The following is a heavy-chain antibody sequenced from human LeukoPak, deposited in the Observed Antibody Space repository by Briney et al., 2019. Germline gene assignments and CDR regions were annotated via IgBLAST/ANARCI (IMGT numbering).Heavy chain of an antibody. Sequence: ASVKVSCKASGYTFTGYYMHWVRQAPGQGLEWMGWINPNSGGTNYAQKFQGRVTMTRDTSISTAYMELSRLRSDDTAVYYCARGGEFGELFFNLDYWGQGTLVTVSS. CDR3: ARGGEFGELFFNLDY. CDR1: GYTFTGYY. V-gene: IGHV1-2*02. J-gene: IGHJ4*02. CDR2: INPNSGGT. D-gene: IGHD3-10*01.